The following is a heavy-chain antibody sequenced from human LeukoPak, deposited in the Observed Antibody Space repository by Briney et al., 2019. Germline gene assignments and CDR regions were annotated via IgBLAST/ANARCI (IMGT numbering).Heavy chain of an antibody. CDR1: GFTFSSYS. CDR2: ISSGSGSSI. CDR3: ARLTPPFDY. V-gene: IGHV3-48*02. Sequence: PGGSLRLSCAASGFTFSSYSMNWVRQAPGKGLEWVSYISSGSGSSIYYADSVKGRFSISRDNAKNSLYLQMNSLRDEDTAVYYCARLTPPFDYWGQGTLVTVSS. J-gene: IGHJ4*02. D-gene: IGHD3-16*01.